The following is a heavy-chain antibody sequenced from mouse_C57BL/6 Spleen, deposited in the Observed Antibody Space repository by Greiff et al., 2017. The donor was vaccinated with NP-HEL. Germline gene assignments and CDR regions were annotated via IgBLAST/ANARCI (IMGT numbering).Heavy chain of an antibody. CDR1: GYTFTSYW. D-gene: IGHD3-2*01. Sequence: VQLQQSGAELVKPGASVKLSCKASGYTFTSYWMHWVKQRPGQGLEWIGMIHPNSGSTNYNEKFKSKATLTVDKSSSTAYMQLSSLTSEDSAVYYCTKDSSKFAYWGQGTLVTVSA. CDR3: TKDSSKFAY. J-gene: IGHJ3*01. V-gene: IGHV1-64*01. CDR2: IHPNSGST.